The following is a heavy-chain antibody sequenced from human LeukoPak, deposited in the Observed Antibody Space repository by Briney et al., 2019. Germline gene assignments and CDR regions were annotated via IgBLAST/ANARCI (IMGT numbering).Heavy chain of an antibody. V-gene: IGHV1-69*02. Sequence: SVKVSCKASGGTFSSYTISWVRQAPGQGLEWMGRIIPILGIANYAQKFQGRVTITADKSTSTAYMELSSLRSEDTAVYYCARALVEGSSWCGGFDYWGQGTLVTVSS. CDR2: IIPILGIA. CDR3: ARALVEGSSWCGGFDY. CDR1: GGTFSSYT. D-gene: IGHD6-13*01. J-gene: IGHJ4*02.